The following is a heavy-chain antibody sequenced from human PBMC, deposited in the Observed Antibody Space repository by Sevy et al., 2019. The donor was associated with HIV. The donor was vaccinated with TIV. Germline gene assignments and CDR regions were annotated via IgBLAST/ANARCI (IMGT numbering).Heavy chain of an antibody. CDR3: AKDQATIVAYSFDL. Sequence: GGSLRLSCAASGFTFSTYAMSWVRQAPGKGLEWVSAISGGDSSTYYADSVKGRFTISRDNSKNTLYLQMNSLRAEDTAVYYCAKDQATIVAYSFDLWGQGTMVTVSS. V-gene: IGHV3-23*01. CDR1: GFTFSTYA. D-gene: IGHD5-12*01. J-gene: IGHJ3*01. CDR2: ISGGDSST.